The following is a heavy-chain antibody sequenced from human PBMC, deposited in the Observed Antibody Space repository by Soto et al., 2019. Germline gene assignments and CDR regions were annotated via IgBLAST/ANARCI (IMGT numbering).Heavy chain of an antibody. CDR3: ARARLRAVYAFDI. CDR2: IYYSGST. Sequence: KSSESLSLAGTVSGGSFSSGAYYWTWILQRPGKGLEWIGYIYYSGSTYYSPSLKSRLSISLDTSKNQFSLRLSSVTAADTAMYYCARARLRAVYAFDIWGQGTMVTVSS. J-gene: IGHJ3*02. V-gene: IGHV4-31*03. D-gene: IGHD5-12*01. CDR1: GGSFSSGAYY.